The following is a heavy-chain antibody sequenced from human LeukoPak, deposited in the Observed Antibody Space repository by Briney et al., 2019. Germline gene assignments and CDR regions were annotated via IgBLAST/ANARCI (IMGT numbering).Heavy chain of an antibody. CDR2: INHSGST. V-gene: IGHV4-34*01. CDR3: ARGGTYYYGSGSYSRFDY. J-gene: IGHJ4*02. Sequence: SETLSLTCAVYGGSFSGYYWSWIRQPPGKVLEWIGEINHSGSTNYNPSLKSRVTISVDTSKNQFSLKLSSVTAADTAVYYCARGGTYYYGSGSYSRFDYWGQGTLVTVSS. D-gene: IGHD3-10*01. CDR1: GGSFSGYY.